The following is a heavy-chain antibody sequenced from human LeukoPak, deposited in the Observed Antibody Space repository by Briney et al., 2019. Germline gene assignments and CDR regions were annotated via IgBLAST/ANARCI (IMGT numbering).Heavy chain of an antibody. Sequence: RASVKVSCKASGYTFTSYDINWVRQATGQGLEWMGWMNPNSGNTGYAQKFQGRVTITRNTSISTAYMELSSLRSEDTAVYYCARGYDSSGYSDRDAFDIWGQGTMVTVSS. CDR2: MNPNSGNT. CDR1: GYTFTSYD. V-gene: IGHV1-8*03. J-gene: IGHJ3*02. D-gene: IGHD3-22*01. CDR3: ARGYDSSGYSDRDAFDI.